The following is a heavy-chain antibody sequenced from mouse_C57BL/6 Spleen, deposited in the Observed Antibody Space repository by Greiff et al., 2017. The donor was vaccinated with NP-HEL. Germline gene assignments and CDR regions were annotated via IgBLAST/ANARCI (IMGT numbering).Heavy chain of an antibody. CDR2: IYPGDGDT. V-gene: IGHV1-82*01. D-gene: IGHD1-1*01. J-gene: IGHJ4*01. CDR1: GYAFSSSW. CDR3: ARPGSSYAMDY. Sequence: QVQLQQSGPELVKPGASVKISCKASGYAFSSSWMNWVKQRPGQGLEWIGRIYPGDGDTNYNGKFKGKATLTADKSSSTAYMQLSSLTSEDSAVYFCARPGSSYAMDYWGQGTSVTVSS.